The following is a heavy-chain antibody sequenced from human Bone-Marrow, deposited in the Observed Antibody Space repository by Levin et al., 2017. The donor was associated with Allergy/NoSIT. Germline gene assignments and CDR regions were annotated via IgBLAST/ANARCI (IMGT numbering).Heavy chain of an antibody. CDR2: VNRDGSSR. Sequence: GESLKISCAASGFTFSSYWMNWVRQAPGMGLVWVSRVNRDGSSRIYADSVKGRFTISRDNAKNTLSLQMNSLRAEDTAVYYCAGEGEDDTFDIWGQGTMVTVSS. J-gene: IGHJ3*02. D-gene: IGHD1-26*01. CDR1: GFTFSSYW. V-gene: IGHV3-74*01. CDR3: AGEGEDDTFDI.